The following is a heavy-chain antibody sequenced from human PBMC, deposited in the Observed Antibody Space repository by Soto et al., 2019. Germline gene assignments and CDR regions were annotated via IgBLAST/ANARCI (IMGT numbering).Heavy chain of an antibody. J-gene: IGHJ6*02. V-gene: IGHV3-33*01. Sequence: GGSLRLSCAASGFTFSSYGMHWVRQAPGKGLEWVAVIWYDGSNKYYADSVKGRFTISRDNSKNTLYLQMNSLGAEDTAVYYCARDSQYCSGGSCYPGYYYYGMDVWGQGTTVTVSS. CDR1: GFTFSSYG. CDR3: ARDSQYCSGGSCYPGYYYYGMDV. CDR2: IWYDGSNK. D-gene: IGHD2-15*01.